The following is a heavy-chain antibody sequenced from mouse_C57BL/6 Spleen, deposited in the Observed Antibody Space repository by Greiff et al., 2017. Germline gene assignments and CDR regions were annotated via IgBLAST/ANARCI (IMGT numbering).Heavy chain of an antibody. Sequence: EVKLMESGGGLVKPGGSLKLSCAASGFTFSDYGMHWVRQAPEKGLEWVAYISSGSSTIYYADTVKGRFTISRDNAKNTLFLQMTSLRSEDTAMYYCARRITTVVATGDYYAMDYWGQGTSVTVSS. V-gene: IGHV5-17*01. CDR1: GFTFSDYG. CDR3: ARRITTVVATGDYYAMDY. J-gene: IGHJ4*01. CDR2: ISSGSSTI. D-gene: IGHD1-1*01.